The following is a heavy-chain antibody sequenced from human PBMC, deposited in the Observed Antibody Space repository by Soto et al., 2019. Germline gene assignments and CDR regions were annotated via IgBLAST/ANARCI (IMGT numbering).Heavy chain of an antibody. J-gene: IGHJ5*02. CDR1: GASISRGGYY. CDR2: IYYSVRT. D-gene: IGHD6-6*01. Sequence: SETLSLTCTVSGASISRGGYYWSWIRQHPGKGLEWIGYIYYSVRTYYNPSLKSRVTISVDTSKDQFSLKLSSVPAAETAVSYCGRDRRSIAARLGWFDTWGQGTLVTVSS. V-gene: IGHV4-31*03. CDR3: GRDRRSIAARLGWFDT.